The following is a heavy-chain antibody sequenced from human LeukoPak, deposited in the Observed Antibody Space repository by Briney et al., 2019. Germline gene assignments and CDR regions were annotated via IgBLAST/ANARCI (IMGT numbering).Heavy chain of an antibody. CDR1: GTYW. D-gene: IGHD2/OR15-2a*01. J-gene: IGHJ4*02. CDR2: INSDGSWT. CDR3: VTFYETY. Sequence: AGGSLRLSCAASGTYWMHWVRHAPGKGLVWVSHINSDGSWTGYADSVKGRFTISKDNAKNTVSLQMNNLRAENTAVYYCVTFYETYWGRGTLVTVSS. V-gene: IGHV3-74*01.